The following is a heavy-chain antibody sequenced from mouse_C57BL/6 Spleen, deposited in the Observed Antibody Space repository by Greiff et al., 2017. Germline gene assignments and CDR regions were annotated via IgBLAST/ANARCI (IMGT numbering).Heavy chain of an antibody. V-gene: IGHV10-1*01. CDR1: GFSFNTYA. D-gene: IGHD1-1*01. CDR3: VRHEDYYGSNWYFDV. Sequence: GGGLVQPKGSLKLSCAASGFSFNTYAMNWVRQAPGKGLEWVARIRSKSNNYATYYADSVKDRFTISRDDSESMLYLQMNNLKTEDTAMYYCVRHEDYYGSNWYFDVWGTGTTVTVSS. J-gene: IGHJ1*03. CDR2: IRSKSNNYAT.